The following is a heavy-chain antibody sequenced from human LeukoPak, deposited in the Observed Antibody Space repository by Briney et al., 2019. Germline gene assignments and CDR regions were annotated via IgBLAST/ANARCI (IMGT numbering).Heavy chain of an antibody. CDR2: ISGSGNGGST. CDR3: ARVQNVLRYFDWTGGYFDY. Sequence: GGSLRLSCAASGFTFSSYAMSWVRQAPGKGLEWVSAISGSGNGGSTYYADSVKGWFTISRDNSKNTLYLQMNSLRAEDTAVYYCARVQNVLRYFDWTGGYFDYWGQGTLVTVSS. D-gene: IGHD3-9*01. CDR1: GFTFSSYA. V-gene: IGHV3-23*01. J-gene: IGHJ4*02.